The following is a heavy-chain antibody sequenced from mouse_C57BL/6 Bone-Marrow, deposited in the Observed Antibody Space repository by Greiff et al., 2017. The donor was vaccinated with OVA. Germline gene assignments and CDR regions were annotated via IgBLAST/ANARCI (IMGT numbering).Heavy chain of an antibody. CDR3: ARCYYYGSSYGNFGV. CDR2: ISYSGST. CDR1: GYSITSDY. Sequence: DVKLQESGPGLAKPSQTLSLTCSVTGYSITSDYWNWLRKFPGNKLEYMGYISYSGSTYYNPSLKSRISITRDTSKNQYYLQLNSVTTEDTATYYCARCYYYGSSYGNFGVWGTGTTVTVSS. D-gene: IGHD1-1*01. V-gene: IGHV3-8*01. J-gene: IGHJ1*03.